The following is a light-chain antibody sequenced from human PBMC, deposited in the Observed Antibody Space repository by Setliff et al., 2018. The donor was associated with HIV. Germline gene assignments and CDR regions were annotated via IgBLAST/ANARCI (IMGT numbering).Light chain of an antibody. V-gene: IGLV2-23*02. CDR2: EVN. CDR1: SSNIGTYDF. J-gene: IGLJ2*01. Sequence: QSALTQPASVSGSPGQSITISCTGNSSNIGTYDFVSWYRQYPGKAPQLTIYEVNKRPSGVSERFSGSKSGNAASLTISGLQSDDEADYYCSSYAGSSPHVVFGGGTKVTVL. CDR3: SSYAGSSPHVV.